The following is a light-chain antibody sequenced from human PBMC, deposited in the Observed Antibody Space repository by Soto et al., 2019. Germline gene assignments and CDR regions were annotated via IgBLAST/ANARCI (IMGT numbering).Light chain of an antibody. Sequence: EVVLTQSPATLSLSPGERATLSCRASEDVRIYLAWYQQKDGQAPRLLIHDASIRATGTPDRFTGSASGTDFTLIISRLEPEDFAVYYCQQYGTSLTLGGGTKVDIK. J-gene: IGKJ4*01. CDR1: EDVRIY. V-gene: IGKV3-20*01. CDR3: QQYGTSLT. CDR2: DAS.